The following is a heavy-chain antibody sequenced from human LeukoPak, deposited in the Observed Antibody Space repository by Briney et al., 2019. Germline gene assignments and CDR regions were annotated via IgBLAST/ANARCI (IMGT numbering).Heavy chain of an antibody. J-gene: IGHJ4*02. D-gene: IGHD3-10*01. V-gene: IGHV3-23*01. CDR3: ARARYGSGGYFFDF. CDR1: GFTFSSYA. CDR2: ISGSGGST. Sequence: GGSLRRSCAASGFTFSSYAMSWVRQAPGKGLEWVSGISGSGGSTYYADSVKGRFTISRDNAKSSLYLQVNSLRGEDTAVYYCARARYGSGGYFFDFWGQGTLVTVSS.